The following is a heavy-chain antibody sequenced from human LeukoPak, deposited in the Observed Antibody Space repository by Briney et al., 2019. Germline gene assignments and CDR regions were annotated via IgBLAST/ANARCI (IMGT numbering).Heavy chain of an antibody. CDR2: ISYDGSNK. CDR1: GFTFSSYA. D-gene: IGHD3-9*01. J-gene: IGHJ4*02. V-gene: IGHV3-30-3*01. Sequence: GGSLRLSCAASGFTFSSYAMHWVRQAPGKGLEWVAVISYDGSNKYYADSVKGRFTISRDNSKNSLYLQMNSLRAEDTAVYYCARVSRYFDWLPGFDYWGQGTLVTVSS. CDR3: ARVSRYFDWLPGFDY.